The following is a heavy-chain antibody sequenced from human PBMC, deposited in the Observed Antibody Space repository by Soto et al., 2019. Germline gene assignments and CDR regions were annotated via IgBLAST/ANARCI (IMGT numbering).Heavy chain of an antibody. Sequence: ASVKVSCKASGYTFTSYGISWVRQAPGQGLEWMGWISAYNGNTNYAQKLQGRVTMTTDTSTSTAYMELRSLRSDDMAVYYCARGFRVVVAATDYYGMDVWGQGTTVTVSS. CDR3: ARGFRVVVAATDYYGMDV. CDR1: GYTFTSYG. J-gene: IGHJ6*02. V-gene: IGHV1-18*03. D-gene: IGHD2-15*01. CDR2: ISAYNGNT.